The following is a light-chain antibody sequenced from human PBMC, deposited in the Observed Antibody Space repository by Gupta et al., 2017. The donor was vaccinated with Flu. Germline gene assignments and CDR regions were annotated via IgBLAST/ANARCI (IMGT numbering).Light chain of an antibody. CDR1: QSVSRS. V-gene: IGKV3-11*01. CDR3: QQRSHWPGT. CDR2: EAV. Sequence: LTQSPGTLSLSPGERATLSCRASQSVSRSLAWYQQKPGQAPRTLIYEAVHRATGIPARFSGSGSGTDFTLTISSLEPDDFAVYYCQQRSHWPGTFGGGTKVEIK. J-gene: IGKJ4*01.